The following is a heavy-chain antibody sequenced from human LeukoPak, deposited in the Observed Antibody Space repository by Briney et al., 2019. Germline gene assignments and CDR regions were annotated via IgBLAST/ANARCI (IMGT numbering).Heavy chain of an antibody. J-gene: IGHJ4*02. Sequence: SETLSLTCTVSGDSISIYYWSWIRQPPGKGLEWIGYIYYSGSTNYNPSLKSRVTISVDTSKNQFSLKLSSVTAADTAVYYCARVPDFWSGYYFDYWGQGTLVTVSS. CDR2: IYYSGST. D-gene: IGHD3-3*01. V-gene: IGHV4-59*01. CDR1: GDSISIYY. CDR3: ARVPDFWSGYYFDY.